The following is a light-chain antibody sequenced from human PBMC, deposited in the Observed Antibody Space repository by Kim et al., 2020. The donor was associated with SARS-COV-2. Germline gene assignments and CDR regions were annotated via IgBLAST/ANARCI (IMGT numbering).Light chain of an antibody. Sequence: STLSESVGDRVTITCRARQNINKWLAWYQQKPGKAPKLLIHDASSLVSGVPSRFSGSGSGTEFTLTISSLQPDDSATYYCQQHNLYFGQGTKLEIK. J-gene: IGKJ2*01. CDR1: QNINKW. CDR3: QQHNLY. V-gene: IGKV1-5*01. CDR2: DAS.